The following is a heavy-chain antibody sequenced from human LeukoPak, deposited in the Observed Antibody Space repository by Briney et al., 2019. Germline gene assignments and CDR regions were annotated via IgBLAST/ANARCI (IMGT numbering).Heavy chain of an antibody. CDR2: ISGSGGST. CDR3: AKGMSWFDP. Sequence: AGGSLRLSCAASGFTFNSYGMTWVRQAPGKGLEWVSSISGSGGSTYYADSVKGRFTISRDNSENTVYLQMNSLRAEDTAVYYCAKGMSWFDPWGQGTLVTASS. CDR1: GFTFNSYG. J-gene: IGHJ5*02. V-gene: IGHV3-23*01.